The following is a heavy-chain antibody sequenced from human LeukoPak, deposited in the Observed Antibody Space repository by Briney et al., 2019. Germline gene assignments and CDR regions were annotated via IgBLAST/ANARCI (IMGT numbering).Heavy chain of an antibody. CDR2: ISSSGSTI. J-gene: IGHJ6*04. Sequence: GGSLRLSCAASGFIFSTYEMNWVRQAPGKGLEWVSYISSSGSTIYYADSAKGRFTISRDNAKNSLYLQMNSLRAEDTAVYYCAELGITMIGGVWGKGTTVTISS. D-gene: IGHD3-10*02. V-gene: IGHV3-48*03. CDR3: AELGITMIGGV. CDR1: GFIFSTYE.